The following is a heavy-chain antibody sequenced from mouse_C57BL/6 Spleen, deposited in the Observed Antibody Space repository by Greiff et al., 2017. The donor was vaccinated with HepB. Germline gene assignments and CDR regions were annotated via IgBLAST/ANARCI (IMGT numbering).Heavy chain of an antibody. Sequence: QVQLQQPGAELVRPGSSVKLSCKASGYTFTSYWMDWVKQRPGQGLEWIGNIYPSDSETHYNQKFKDKATLTVDKSSSTAYMQLSSLTSEDSAVYYCASSPDSSGYPDYWGQGTSVTVSS. CDR1: GYTFTSYW. CDR2: IYPSDSET. V-gene: IGHV1-61*01. D-gene: IGHD3-2*02. CDR3: ASSPDSSGYPDY. J-gene: IGHJ4*01.